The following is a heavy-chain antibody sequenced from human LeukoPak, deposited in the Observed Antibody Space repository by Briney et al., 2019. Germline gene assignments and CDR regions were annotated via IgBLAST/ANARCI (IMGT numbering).Heavy chain of an antibody. Sequence: SETLSLTCTVSGGSISSYYWSWLRQPPGKGLEWIGYIYYSGSTNYNPSLKSRVTISVDTSKNQFSLKLSSVTAADTAVYYCARRLRAVAVNAFDIWGQGTMVTVSS. D-gene: IGHD6-19*01. CDR3: ARRLRAVAVNAFDI. J-gene: IGHJ3*02. CDR1: GGSISSYY. V-gene: IGHV4-59*08. CDR2: IYYSGST.